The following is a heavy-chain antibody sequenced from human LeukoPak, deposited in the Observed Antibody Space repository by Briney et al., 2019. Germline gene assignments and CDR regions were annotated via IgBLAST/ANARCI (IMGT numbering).Heavy chain of an antibody. Sequence: ASVKVSCKASGYTFTSYDINWVRQATGQGLEWMGWMNPNSGNTGYAQKFQGRVTMTRNTSISTAYMELSSLRSEDTAVYYCATRFTYYYDSSGPVGFYYYGMDVWGQGTTVTVSS. CDR3: ATRFTYYYDSSGPVGFYYYGMDV. J-gene: IGHJ6*02. V-gene: IGHV1-8*01. CDR2: MNPNSGNT. CDR1: GYTFTSYD. D-gene: IGHD3-22*01.